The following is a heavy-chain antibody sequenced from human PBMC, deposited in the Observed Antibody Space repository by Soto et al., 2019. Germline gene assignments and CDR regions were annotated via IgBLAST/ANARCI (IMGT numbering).Heavy chain of an antibody. CDR1: GGSINSGGYS. J-gene: IGHJ4*02. CDR2: IYHSGST. CDR3: ASGQQLVRNY. Sequence: PSGTLALTCAVSGGSINSGGYSWSWIRQPPGKGLEWIGYIYHSGSTYYNPSLKSRVTISVDRSKNQFSLKLSSVTAADTAVYYCASGQQLVRNYWGQGTLVTVSS. D-gene: IGHD6-13*01. V-gene: IGHV4-30-2*01.